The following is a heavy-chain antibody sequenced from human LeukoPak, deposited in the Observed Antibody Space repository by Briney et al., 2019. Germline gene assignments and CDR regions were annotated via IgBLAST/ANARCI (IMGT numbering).Heavy chain of an antibody. D-gene: IGHD2-2*01. CDR2: INHSGST. J-gene: IGHJ4*02. Sequence: PSETLSLTCAVYGGSFSGYYWSWIRQPPGKGLEWIGEINHSGSTNYSPSLKSRVTISVDTSKNQFSLKLSSVTAADTAVYYCARGWGRSTTFWDYWGQGTLVTVSS. CDR3: ARGWGRSTTFWDY. V-gene: IGHV4-34*01. CDR1: GGSFSGYY.